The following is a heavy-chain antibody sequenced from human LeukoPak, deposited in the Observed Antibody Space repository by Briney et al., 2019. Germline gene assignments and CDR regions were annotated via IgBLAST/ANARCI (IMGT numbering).Heavy chain of an antibody. Sequence: GASVKVSCKASGYTFTGYYMHWVRLAPGQGLEWMGRFNPNSGGTNYAQKFHDRVTMTRDTSTSTAYMELTSLRTDDTAVYYCARSPVHAFDLWGQGTVVTVSS. CDR3: ARSPVHAFDL. CDR2: FNPNSGGT. CDR1: GYTFTGYY. V-gene: IGHV1-2*06. J-gene: IGHJ3*01.